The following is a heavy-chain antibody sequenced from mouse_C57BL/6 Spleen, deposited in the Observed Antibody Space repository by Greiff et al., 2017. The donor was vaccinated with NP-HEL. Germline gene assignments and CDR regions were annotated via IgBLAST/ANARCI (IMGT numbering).Heavy chain of an antibody. CDR2: IWSGGST. Sequence: QVQLQQSGPGLVQPSQSLSITCTVSGFSLTSYGVHWVRQSPGKGLEWLGVIWSGGSTDYNAAFISRLSISKDNSKSQVFFKMNSLQADDTAIYYCAGKVTAVVDPYWYFDVWGTGTTVTVSS. J-gene: IGHJ1*03. D-gene: IGHD1-1*01. V-gene: IGHV2-2*01. CDR1: GFSLTSYG. CDR3: AGKVTAVVDPYWYFDV.